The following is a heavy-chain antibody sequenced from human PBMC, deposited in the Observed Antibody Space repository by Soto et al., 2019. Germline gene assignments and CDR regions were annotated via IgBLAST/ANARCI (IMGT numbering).Heavy chain of an antibody. D-gene: IGHD6-19*01. J-gene: IGHJ4*02. CDR2: IKHDGSVQ. V-gene: IGHV3-7*03. CDR1: GFTFSGYW. Sequence: XGSLRLSCEASGFTFSGYWMSWVRQAPGKGLEWVADIKHDGSVQYSVDSVKGRFTISRDNAKKLLYLQMNGLRPEDTALYYCARATYNNGWYRFDLWGQGTLVIVSS. CDR3: ARATYNNGWYRFDL.